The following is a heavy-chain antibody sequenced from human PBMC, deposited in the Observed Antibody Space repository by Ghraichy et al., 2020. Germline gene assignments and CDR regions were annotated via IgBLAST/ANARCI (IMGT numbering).Heavy chain of an antibody. CDR1: GGSISSYY. CDR2: IYYSGST. V-gene: IGHV4-59*01. J-gene: IGHJ4*02. Sequence: SETLSLTCTVSGGSISSYYWSWIRQPPGKGLEWIGYIYYSGSTNYNPSLKSRVTISVDTSKNQFSLKLSSVTAADTAVYYCARVTMGHYDILTGYYPYYFDYWGQGTLVTVSS. CDR3: ARVTMGHYDILTGYYPYYFDY. D-gene: IGHD3-9*01.